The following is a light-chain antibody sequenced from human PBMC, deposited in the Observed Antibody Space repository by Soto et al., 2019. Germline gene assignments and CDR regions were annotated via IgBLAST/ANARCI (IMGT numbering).Light chain of an antibody. CDR1: HSNLGDYNY. CDR3: CSSAGTYTYV. J-gene: IGLJ1*01. CDR2: DVS. V-gene: IGLV2-11*01. Sequence: QSALTQPRSVSGSPGQSVAISCTGTHSNLGDYNYVSWYQQHPGKAPKLMISDVSKRPSGVPDRFSGSKSGNTASLTISGLQSEDEADYYCCSSAGTYTYVFGTGTKVTVL.